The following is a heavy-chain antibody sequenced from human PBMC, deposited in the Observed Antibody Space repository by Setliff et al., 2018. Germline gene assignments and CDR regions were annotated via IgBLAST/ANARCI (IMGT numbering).Heavy chain of an antibody. J-gene: IGHJ6*03. CDR3: ARDNRARHYMDV. CDR2: IYHSGDT. Sequence: PSETLSLTCTVSGGSISGYYWGWIRQPPGKGLEWIGSIYHSGDTYYNPSLNSRVTISADTSKNQFSLNLSSVTAADTAVYYCARDNRARHYMDVWGKGTTVTVSS. V-gene: IGHV4-38-2*02. D-gene: IGHD3-10*01. CDR1: GGSISGYY.